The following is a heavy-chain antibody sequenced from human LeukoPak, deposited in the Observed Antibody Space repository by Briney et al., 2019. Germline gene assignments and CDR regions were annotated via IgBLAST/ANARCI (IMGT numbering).Heavy chain of an antibody. V-gene: IGHV3-30*18. CDR1: GFTFKSYG. CDR3: AKESLLYYFDY. J-gene: IGHJ4*02. CDR2: ISYDGSNK. Sequence: GALVLSWAASGFTFKSYGMHWVRQAPGKGLGWVAVISYDGSNKYYADSVKGRFTISRDNSKNTLYLQMNSLRAEATAVYYCAKESLLYYFDYWGQGTLVTVSS.